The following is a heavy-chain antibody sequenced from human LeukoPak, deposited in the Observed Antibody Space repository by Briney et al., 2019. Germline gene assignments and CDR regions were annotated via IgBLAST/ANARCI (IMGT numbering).Heavy chain of an antibody. CDR1: GFTFSSYA. CDR2: ISYDGSNK. Sequence: PGGSLRLSCAASGFTFSSYAMHWVRQAPGKGLEWVAVISYDGSNKYYADSVKGRFTISRDNSKNTLYLQMNSLRAEDTAVYYCARMTTVPYGMDVWGQGTTVTVSS. D-gene: IGHD4-11*01. J-gene: IGHJ6*02. V-gene: IGHV3-30-3*01. CDR3: ARMTTVPYGMDV.